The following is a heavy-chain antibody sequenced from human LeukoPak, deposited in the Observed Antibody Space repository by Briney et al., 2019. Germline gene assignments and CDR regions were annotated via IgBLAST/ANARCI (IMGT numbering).Heavy chain of an antibody. Sequence: PSETLSLTCAVYGGSFSGYYWSWIRQPPGKGLEWIGEINHSGSTNYNPSLRSRVTISVDTSKNHFSLKLSSVTAADTAVYYCASGDSGAGYWGQGTLVTVSS. CDR2: INHSGST. CDR1: GGSFSGYY. CDR3: ASGDSGAGY. D-gene: IGHD1-26*01. J-gene: IGHJ4*02. V-gene: IGHV4-34*01.